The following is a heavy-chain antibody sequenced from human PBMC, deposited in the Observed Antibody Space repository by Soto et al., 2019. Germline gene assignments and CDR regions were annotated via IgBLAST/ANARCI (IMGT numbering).Heavy chain of an antibody. CDR1: GFTFSSYA. Sequence: GGSLRLSCAASGFTFSSYAMSWVRQAPGKGLEWVSGISDSGTNTQCADSVKGRFTISRDNYKNTLYLQMNSLRAEDTAVYYCAYYGLAVWGQGTTVTVSS. CDR2: ISDSGTNT. V-gene: IGHV3-23*01. CDR3: AYYGLAV. J-gene: IGHJ6*02.